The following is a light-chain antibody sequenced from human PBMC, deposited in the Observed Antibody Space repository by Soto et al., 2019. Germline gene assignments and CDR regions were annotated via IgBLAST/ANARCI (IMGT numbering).Light chain of an antibody. CDR1: QSISTY. CDR2: DAS. CDR3: QQRSQWPPMT. V-gene: IGKV3-11*01. J-gene: IGKJ5*01. Sequence: EVVMTQSPATLSVSPGERATLSCRASQSISTYLAWYQVKPGQAPRLLIYDASSRATGVPARFSGSGSGTDFSLTISSLEPEDVAVYYCQQRSQWPPMTFGQGTRLEI.